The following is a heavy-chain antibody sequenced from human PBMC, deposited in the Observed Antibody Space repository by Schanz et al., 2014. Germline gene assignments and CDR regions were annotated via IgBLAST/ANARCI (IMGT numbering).Heavy chain of an antibody. Sequence: EVQLVESGGGLIQPGGSLRLSCAVSGFTVNTNYMSWVRQAPGKGLEWISSMYINSGSTQYADSVKGRLIISRDSSKNPLFLQMNSLRAEDTVVYICARDGVRDGYNLAFDAWGQGTLVTVSS. D-gene: IGHD5-12*01. J-gene: IGHJ3*01. CDR3: ARDGVRDGYNLAFDA. CDR1: GFTVNTNY. V-gene: IGHV3-53*01. CDR2: MYINSGST.